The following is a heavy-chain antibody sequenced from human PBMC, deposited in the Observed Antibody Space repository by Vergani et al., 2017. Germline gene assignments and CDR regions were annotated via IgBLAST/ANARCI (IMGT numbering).Heavy chain of an antibody. CDR1: GGSISSSSYY. D-gene: IGHD2-8*01. J-gene: IGHJ6*03. V-gene: IGHV4-39*07. CDR3: ATGRYCTNGVCSTYYYYMDV. Sequence: QLQLQESGPGLVKPSETLSLTCTVSGGSISSSSYYWGWIRQPPGKGLEWIGSIYYSGSTYYNPALKSRVTISVDTSKNQFSLKLSSVTAADTAVYYCATGRYCTNGVCSTYYYYMDVWGKGTTVTVSS. CDR2: IYYSGST.